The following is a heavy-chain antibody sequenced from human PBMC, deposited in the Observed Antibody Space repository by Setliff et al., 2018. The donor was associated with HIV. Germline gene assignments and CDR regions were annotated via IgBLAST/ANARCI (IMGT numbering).Heavy chain of an antibody. J-gene: IGHJ6*03. CDR3: ARAGVVEGYYYYYYMDV. CDR2: ISGLGGGTI. Sequence: PGGSLRLSCATSGFTFDSYSIIWVRQAPGKGLEWVSYISGLGGGTISYADSVRGRFTISRDEAEKSVYLQRNSLRAEDTAVYYCARAGVVEGYYYYYYMDVWGKGTTVTVSS. CDR1: GFTFDSYS. V-gene: IGHV3-48*01. D-gene: IGHD2-15*01.